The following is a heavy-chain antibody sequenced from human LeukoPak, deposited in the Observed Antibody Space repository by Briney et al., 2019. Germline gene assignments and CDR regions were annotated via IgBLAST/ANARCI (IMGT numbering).Heavy chain of an antibody. D-gene: IGHD5-18*01. J-gene: IGHJ4*02. V-gene: IGHV5-51*01. CDR3: ASSNTTMVTFHY. Sequence: GESLKISCKASGYSFTFTKNWIGWVRQVPGKGLEWMGIIYPGDSHTRYSPSFQGQVTISADKSISTAYLQWSSLKASDTAMYYCASSNTTMVTFHYWGQGTLVTVSS. CDR1: GYSFTFTKNW. CDR2: IYPGDSHT.